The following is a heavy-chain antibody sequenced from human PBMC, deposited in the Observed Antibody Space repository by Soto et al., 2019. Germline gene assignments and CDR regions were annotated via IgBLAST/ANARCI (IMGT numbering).Heavy chain of an antibody. Sequence: PSETLSLTCTVSGGSISSGGYYWSWIRQHPGKGLEWIGYIYYSGSTYYNPSLKSRVTISVDTSKNQFSLKLSSVTAADTAVYYCASVLVTSDFGYFDLWGRGTLVTVSS. CDR1: GGSISSGGYY. CDR3: ASVLVTSDFGYFDL. J-gene: IGHJ2*01. D-gene: IGHD3-9*01. CDR2: IYYSGST. V-gene: IGHV4-31*03.